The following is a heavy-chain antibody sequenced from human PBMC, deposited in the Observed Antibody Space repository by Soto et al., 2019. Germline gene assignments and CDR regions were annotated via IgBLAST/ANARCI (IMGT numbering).Heavy chain of an antibody. CDR3: ASHSSHWPFFDF. Sequence: SETLSLTCTVSGGSISSYYWSWIRQPPGKGLEWIGYIYYTGLSNSNPSLNSRVTMSVDTSKNQFSLKLSSVTAADTAVYYCASHSSHWPFFDFWGQGTLVTVS. J-gene: IGHJ4*02. D-gene: IGHD6-13*01. V-gene: IGHV4-59*01. CDR2: IYYTGLS. CDR1: GGSISSYY.